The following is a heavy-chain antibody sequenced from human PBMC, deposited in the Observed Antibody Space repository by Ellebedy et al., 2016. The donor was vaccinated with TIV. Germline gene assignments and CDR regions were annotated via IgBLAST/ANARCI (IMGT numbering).Heavy chain of an antibody. CDR3: AGAILGTYGIDV. D-gene: IGHD1-1*01. Sequence: SATLSLTXTVSGGSVNSHYWSWVRQPPGKGLEWIGYSHHTGNSNYNASLRGRATISVDTSRNQFSLRLTSVTAADTAVYYCAGAILGTYGIDVWGQGTTVTVS. V-gene: IGHV4-59*02. J-gene: IGHJ6*02. CDR2: SHHTGNS. CDR1: GGSVNSHY.